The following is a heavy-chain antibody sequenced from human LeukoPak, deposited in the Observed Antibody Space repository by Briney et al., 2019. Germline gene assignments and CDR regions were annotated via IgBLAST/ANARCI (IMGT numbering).Heavy chain of an antibody. D-gene: IGHD3-3*01. V-gene: IGHV3-7*01. CDR3: ARDKGSSIRFLEWLLWGPFDY. CDR2: IKQDGSEK. J-gene: IGHJ4*02. Sequence: GGSLRLSCAASGFTFSSYWMSWVRQAPGKGLEWVANIKQDGSEKYYVDSVKGRFTISRDNAKNSLYLQMNSLRAEDTAVYYCARDKGSSIRFLEWLLWGPFDYWGQGTLVTVSS. CDR1: GFTFSSYW.